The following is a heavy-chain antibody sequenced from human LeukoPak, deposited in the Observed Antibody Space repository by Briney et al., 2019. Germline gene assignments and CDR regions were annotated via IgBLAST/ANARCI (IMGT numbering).Heavy chain of an antibody. CDR2: IYYSGST. CDR3: ASYGGYCTNGVCEYFDY. Sequence: SQTLSLTCTVSGGSISSGGYYWSWIRQHPGKGLEWIGYIYYSGSTYYNPSLKSRVTISVDTSKNQFSLKLSSVTAADTAMYYCASYGGYCTNGVCEYFDYWGQGTLVTVSS. V-gene: IGHV4-31*03. J-gene: IGHJ4*02. D-gene: IGHD2-8*01. CDR1: GGSISSGGYY.